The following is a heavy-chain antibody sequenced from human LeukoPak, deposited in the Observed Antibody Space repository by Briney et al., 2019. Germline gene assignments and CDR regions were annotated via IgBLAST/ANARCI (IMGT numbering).Heavy chain of an antibody. D-gene: IGHD3-10*01. CDR3: AKSWNYYGMDV. J-gene: IGHJ6*02. CDR2: ISYDGSNK. Sequence: PGRSLRLSCAASGFTFSSYGMHWVRQAPGKGLEWVAIISYDGSNKYYADSVKGRFTISRDNSKNTLYLQMNSLRAEDTAVYYCAKSWNYYGMDVWGQGTTVTVSS. CDR1: GFTFSSYG. V-gene: IGHV3-30*18.